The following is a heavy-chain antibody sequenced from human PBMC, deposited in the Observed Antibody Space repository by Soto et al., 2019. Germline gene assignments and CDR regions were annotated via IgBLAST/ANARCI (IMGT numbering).Heavy chain of an antibody. CDR2: ISNSGNT. D-gene: IGHD3-10*01. V-gene: IGHV3-23*01. Sequence: EVQLLESGGALVQPGGSLRLSCAASGFTFSSYAMYWVRQAPGKGLEWVSTISNSGNTYYADSVEGRFTISRDNSKNTLYLQMNSLRAEDTAVYYCAKTKFRGVVVTVWGHGTTVTVSS. CDR1: GFTFSSYA. J-gene: IGHJ6*02. CDR3: AKTKFRGVVVTV.